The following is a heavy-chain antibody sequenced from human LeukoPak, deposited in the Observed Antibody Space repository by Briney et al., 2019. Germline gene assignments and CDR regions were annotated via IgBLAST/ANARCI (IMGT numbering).Heavy chain of an antibody. CDR2: ISSSSSYI. Sequence: TGGSLRLSCAASGFTFSSYSMNWVRQAPGKGLDWVSSISSSSSYIYYADSVKGRFTISRDNAKNSLYLQMNSLRAEDTAVYYCARGEYNWNDLHLWGQGTLVTVSS. V-gene: IGHV3-21*01. CDR3: ARGEYNWNDLHL. CDR1: GFTFSSYS. J-gene: IGHJ5*02. D-gene: IGHD1-20*01.